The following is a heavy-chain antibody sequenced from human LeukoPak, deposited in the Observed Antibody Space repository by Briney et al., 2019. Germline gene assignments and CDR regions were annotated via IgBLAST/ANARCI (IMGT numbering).Heavy chain of an antibody. D-gene: IGHD1-26*01. V-gene: IGHV3-66*01. CDR2: IYSGGTT. CDR3: ARDVGALFDY. J-gene: IGHJ4*02. Sequence: GGSLRLSWAASGXTVSDNGVNWVRQAPGKGLEWVSIIYSGGTTYYADSVKGRFTISRDNSKNTVYLQMNSLRAEDTAVYYCARDVGALFDYWGQGTLVTVSS. CDR1: GXTVSDNG.